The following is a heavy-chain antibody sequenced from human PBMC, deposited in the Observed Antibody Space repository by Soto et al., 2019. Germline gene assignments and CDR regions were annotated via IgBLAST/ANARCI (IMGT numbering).Heavy chain of an antibody. Sequence: QVQLQESGPGLVKPSETLSLNCTVSGGPISSYYWSWIRQSPGKGLEWIGYIYYSGSTNYNPSLKSRVPLSLDXXKNQFSLELSSVTAADTAVYYCARGSSGWPPRLDYWGQGTLVTVSS. CDR3: ARGSSGWPPRLDY. D-gene: IGHD6-19*01. V-gene: IGHV4-59*01. CDR1: GGPISSYY. CDR2: IYYSGST. J-gene: IGHJ4*02.